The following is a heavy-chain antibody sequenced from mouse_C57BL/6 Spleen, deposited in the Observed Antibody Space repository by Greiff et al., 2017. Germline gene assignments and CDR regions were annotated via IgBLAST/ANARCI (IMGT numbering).Heavy chain of an antibody. CDR2: IDPSDSYT. J-gene: IGHJ2*01. D-gene: IGHD4-1*01. CDR1: GYTFTSYW. Sequence: QVQLKQPGAELVMPGASVKLSCKASGYTFTSYWMHWVKQRPGQGLEWIGEIDPSDSYTNYNQKFKGKSTLTVDKSSSTAYMQLSSLTSEDSAVYYCARKGTGTGHYFDYWGQGTTLTVSS. CDR3: ARKGTGTGHYFDY. V-gene: IGHV1-69*01.